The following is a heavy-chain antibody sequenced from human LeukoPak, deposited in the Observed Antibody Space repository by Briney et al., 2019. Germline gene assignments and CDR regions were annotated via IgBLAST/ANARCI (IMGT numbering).Heavy chain of an antibody. J-gene: IGHJ3*02. D-gene: IGHD2-8*01. V-gene: IGHV3-20*04. CDR3: ARVQGHPPNGLDI. CDR2: INWNGGST. Sequence: GGSLRLSCAASGFTFDDYGMSWVRQAPGKGLEWVSGINWNGGSTGYADSVKGRFTISRDNAKNTLYLQMNSLRAEDTAVYYCARVQGHPPNGLDIWGQGTMVTVSS. CDR1: GFTFDDYG.